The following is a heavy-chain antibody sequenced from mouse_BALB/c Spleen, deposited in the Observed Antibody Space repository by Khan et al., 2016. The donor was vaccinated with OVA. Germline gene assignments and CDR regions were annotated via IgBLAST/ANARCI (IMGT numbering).Heavy chain of an antibody. D-gene: IGHD1-1*02. CDR1: GYTFTSYW. CDR3: ARGGYGSFAY. J-gene: IGHJ3*01. V-gene: IGHV1-7*01. CDR2: INPSTGYT. Sequence: QVQLKESGAELAKPGASVKMSCKASGYTFTSYWIHWVKQRPGQGLEWIGYINPSTGYTEYNQKFKDKATLTADKSSSTAYMQLSSLTSENSAVYYCARGGYGSFAYWGQGTVVTGSA.